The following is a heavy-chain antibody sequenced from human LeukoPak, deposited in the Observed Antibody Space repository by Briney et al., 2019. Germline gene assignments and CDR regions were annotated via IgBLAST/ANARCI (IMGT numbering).Heavy chain of an antibody. CDR1: GFTFNRYW. J-gene: IGHJ4*02. Sequence: GGSLRLSCAASGFTFNRYWMSWVRQAPGKGLEWVANIKQDGSEKYYVDSVKGRFTISRDNAKNSLFLQMNSLRAEDTAVYYCARDGGSGNYYVDYWGQGTLVTVSS. CDR2: IKQDGSEK. D-gene: IGHD1-26*01. V-gene: IGHV3-7*01. CDR3: ARDGGSGNYYVDY.